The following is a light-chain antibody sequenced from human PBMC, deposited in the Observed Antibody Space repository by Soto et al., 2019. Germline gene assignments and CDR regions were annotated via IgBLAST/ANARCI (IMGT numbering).Light chain of an antibody. CDR3: SSYAGSNHNWV. Sequence: QSVLTQPPSASGSPGQSVTISCTGTSSDVGGYKYVSWYQQHPGKAPKLMIYEVSKRPSGVPDRFSGSKSGNTASLTVSGLQAEDEADYYCSSYAGSNHNWVFGGGTQLTVL. J-gene: IGLJ3*02. CDR1: SSDVGGYKY. CDR2: EVS. V-gene: IGLV2-8*01.